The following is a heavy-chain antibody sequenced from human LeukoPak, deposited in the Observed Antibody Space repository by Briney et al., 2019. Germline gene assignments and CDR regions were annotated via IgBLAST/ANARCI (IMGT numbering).Heavy chain of an antibody. CDR3: AKEGGYSGYDRQGYFDY. J-gene: IGHJ4*02. CDR2: INWNGGST. D-gene: IGHD5-12*01. CDR1: GFSFDDYG. V-gene: IGHV3-20*01. Sequence: GGSLRLSCAASGFSFDDYGMSWVRQAPGKGLEWVSGINWNGGSTGYADSVKGRFTISRDNSKNTLYLQMNSLRVEDTAVYHCAKEGGYSGYDRQGYFDYWGQGTLVTVSS.